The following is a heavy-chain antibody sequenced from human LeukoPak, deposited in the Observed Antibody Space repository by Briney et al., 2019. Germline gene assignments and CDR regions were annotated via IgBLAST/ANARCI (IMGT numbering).Heavy chain of an antibody. CDR2: IIPIFGTA. CDR3: ARVWGYSSGWYFDY. D-gene: IGHD6-19*01. J-gene: IGHJ4*02. V-gene: IGHV1-69*06. CDR1: GYTFTGYY. Sequence: SVKVSCKASGYTFTGYYMHWVRQAPGQGLEWMGGIIPIFGTANYAQKFQGRVTITADKSTSTAYMELSSLRSEDTAVYYCARVWGYSSGWYFDYWGQGTLVTVSS.